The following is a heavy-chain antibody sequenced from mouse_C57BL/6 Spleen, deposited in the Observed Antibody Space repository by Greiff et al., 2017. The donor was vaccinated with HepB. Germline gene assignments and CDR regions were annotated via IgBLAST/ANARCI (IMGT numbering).Heavy chain of an antibody. D-gene: IGHD3-2*02. Sequence: VQLQQSGPGLVQPSQSLSITCTVSGFSLTSYGVHWVRQSPGKGLEWLGVIWSGGITDYNAAFISRLSISKDNSKSQVFFKMNSLQADDTAIYYCARTDGSSGYFDYWGQGTTLTVSS. CDR3: ARTDGSSGYFDY. CDR1: GFSLTSYG. V-gene: IGHV2-2*01. J-gene: IGHJ2*01. CDR2: IWSGGIT.